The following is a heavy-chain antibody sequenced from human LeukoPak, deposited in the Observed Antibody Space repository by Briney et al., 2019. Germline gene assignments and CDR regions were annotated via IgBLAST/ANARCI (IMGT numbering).Heavy chain of an antibody. J-gene: IGHJ4*02. CDR1: GFTFSSYE. CDR3: ARQSSGYYQPIDY. CDR2: ISSSGTTI. D-gene: IGHD3-22*01. Sequence: GGSLRLSCAASGFTFSSYEMNWVRQAPGKGLEWLSYISSSGTTIYYADSVKGRFTISRDNAKNSLYLRMNSLRAEDTAVYYCARQSSGYYQPIDYWGQGTLVTVSS. V-gene: IGHV3-48*03.